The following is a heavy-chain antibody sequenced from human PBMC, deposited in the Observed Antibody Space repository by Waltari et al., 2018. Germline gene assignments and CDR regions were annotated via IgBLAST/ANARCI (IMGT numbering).Heavy chain of an antibody. V-gene: IGHV3-48*03. CDR1: GFTFRNYE. J-gene: IGHJ4*01. CDR2: ISSGASTI. Sequence: EVQLVESGGGLVQPGGSLRLLCAAFGFTFRNYEMNWVRQAPGKGLEWVSYISSGASTIFYADSVKGRFTISRDNAKNSVYLEMNSLRADDTAIYYCARGEGGANEYWGQGTLGTVSS. CDR3: ARGEGGANEY. D-gene: IGHD1-26*01.